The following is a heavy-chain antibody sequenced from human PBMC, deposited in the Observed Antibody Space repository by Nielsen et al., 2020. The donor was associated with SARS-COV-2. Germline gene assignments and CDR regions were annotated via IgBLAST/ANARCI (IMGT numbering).Heavy chain of an antibody. CDR1: GGSISTGSHY. CDR3: VRIDMATISVDY. Sequence: SETLSLTCIVSGGSISTGSHYWSWIRQPPGKGLDGIGYIFYRGNTNYNPSLKSRVTISVDTSKNQFSLKVNSVTAADTAVYYCVRIDMATISVDYWGRGTLVTVSS. J-gene: IGHJ4*02. D-gene: IGHD5-24*01. CDR2: IFYRGNT. V-gene: IGHV4-61*01.